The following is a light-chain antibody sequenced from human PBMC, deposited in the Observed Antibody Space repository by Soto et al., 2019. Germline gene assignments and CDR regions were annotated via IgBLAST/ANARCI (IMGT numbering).Light chain of an antibody. CDR3: QQYGSSPLWT. CDR1: QSVSSN. V-gene: IGKV3-20*01. Sequence: EIVMTQSPATLSVSPGGRVTVSCRASQSVSSNLAWYQQTPGQAPRLLIYGASTRATGILDRFSGSGSGTDFTLTISRLEPEDFAVYYCQQYGSSPLWTFGQGTKV. CDR2: GAS. J-gene: IGKJ1*01.